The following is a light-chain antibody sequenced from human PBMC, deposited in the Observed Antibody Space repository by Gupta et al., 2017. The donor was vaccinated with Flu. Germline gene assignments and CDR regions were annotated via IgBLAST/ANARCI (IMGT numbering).Light chain of an antibody. CDR2: TND. CDR3: ATWDNSRKGPWL. CDR1: RSEIGSNA. Sequence: VKTSCYGRRSEIGSNAVNWDQQLPGTAPTLLINTNDKRPSGGPDRFSGSKSGTSASLAISGLQAEEEGDYYCATWDNSRKGPWLCGKGTTVAVL. J-gene: IGLJ1*01. V-gene: IGLV1-44*01.